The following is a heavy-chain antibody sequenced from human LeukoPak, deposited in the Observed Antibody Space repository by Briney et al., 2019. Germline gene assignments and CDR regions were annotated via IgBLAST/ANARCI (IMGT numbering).Heavy chain of an antibody. D-gene: IGHD3-22*01. Sequence: GASVKVSCKASGYTFTSYYMHWVRQSPGQGLEWMGIINPSGGSTSYAQKFQGRVTMTRDTSTSTVYMELSSLRSEDTAVYYCARDSGDYYDSSAYYWDSWGQGTLVTVSS. CDR2: INPSGGST. J-gene: IGHJ4*02. V-gene: IGHV1-46*01. CDR3: ARDSGDYYDSSAYYWDS. CDR1: GYTFTSYY.